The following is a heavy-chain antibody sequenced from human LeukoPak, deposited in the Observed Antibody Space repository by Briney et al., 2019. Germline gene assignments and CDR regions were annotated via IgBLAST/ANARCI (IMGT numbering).Heavy chain of an antibody. CDR2: IKEDGSEK. CDR1: GFTFSSYW. D-gene: IGHD3-3*01. J-gene: IGHJ4*02. Sequence: GGSLRLSCAASGFTFSSYWMSWVRQAPGRGLEWVASIKEDGSEKYYVDSVKGRFTISRDNAKKSVYLQMNSLRAEDTAVYYCARDWSDGFDSWGQGTLVTVSS. CDR3: ARDWSDGFDS. V-gene: IGHV3-7*01.